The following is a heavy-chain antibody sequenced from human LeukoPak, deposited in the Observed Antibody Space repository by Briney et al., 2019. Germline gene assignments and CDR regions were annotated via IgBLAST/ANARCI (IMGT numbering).Heavy chain of an antibody. Sequence: SVKVSCKASGRTFSSYTISWVRQAPGQGLEWMGRIIPILGIANYAQKFQGRVTITADKSTSTAYMELSSLRSEDTAVYYCARAPCSSTSCYSDLNWFDPGGQGTLVSVSS. D-gene: IGHD2-2*01. J-gene: IGHJ5*02. CDR3: ARAPCSSTSCYSDLNWFDP. CDR1: GRTFSSYT. CDR2: IIPILGIA. V-gene: IGHV1-69*02.